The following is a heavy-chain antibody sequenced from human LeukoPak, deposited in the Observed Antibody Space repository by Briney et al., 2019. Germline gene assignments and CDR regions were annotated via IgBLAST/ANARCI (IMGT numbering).Heavy chain of an antibody. J-gene: IGHJ3*02. CDR3: AKARSYCGGDCSLYAFDI. CDR1: GFTFSSYW. D-gene: IGHD2-21*01. CDR2: IKQDGSEK. V-gene: IGHV3-7*01. Sequence: GGSLRLSCAASGFTFSSYWMSWVRQAPGKGLEWVANIKQDGSEKYYADSVKGRFTISRDNSKNTLYLQMNSLRAEDTAVYYCAKARSYCGGDCSLYAFDIWGQGTMVTVSS.